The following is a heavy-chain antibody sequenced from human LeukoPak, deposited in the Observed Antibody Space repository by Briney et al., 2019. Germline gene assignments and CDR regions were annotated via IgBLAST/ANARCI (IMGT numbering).Heavy chain of an antibody. D-gene: IGHD5-12*01. CDR3: ARENFVGYGDAFDI. CDR2: ISYDGTNK. V-gene: IGHV3-30-3*01. Sequence: PGGSLRLSCAASGFTFGSYAMHWVRQAPGRGLEWVAGISYDGTNKYYADSVKGRFTISRDNAKNSLYLQMSSLRAEDTAVYFCARENFVGYGDAFDIWGQGTMVTVSS. CDR1: GFTFGSYA. J-gene: IGHJ3*02.